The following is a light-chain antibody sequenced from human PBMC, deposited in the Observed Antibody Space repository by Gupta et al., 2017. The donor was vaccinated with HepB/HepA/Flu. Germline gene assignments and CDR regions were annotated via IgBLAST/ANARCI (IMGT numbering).Light chain of an antibody. CDR3: QQGYSTLT. J-gene: IGKJ4*01. V-gene: IGKV1-39*01. Sequence: DIQMTQSPSSLSASVGDRVTITCRASQSISSYFNWYQQKPGKAPKLLIYAASSLQSGVPSRFSGSGAGTDFTLTISSLQPEDFATYYCQQGYSTLTFGGGTKVEI. CDR2: AAS. CDR1: QSISSY.